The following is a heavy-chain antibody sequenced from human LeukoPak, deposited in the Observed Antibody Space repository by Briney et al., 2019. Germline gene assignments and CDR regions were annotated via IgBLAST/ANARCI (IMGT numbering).Heavy chain of an antibody. D-gene: IGHD3-3*01. V-gene: IGHV3-15*01. CDR3: ATALRGVGF. J-gene: IGHJ4*02. CDR2: IKSKTDGGTA. CDR1: GFTFSGYG. Sequence: GRSLRLSCAASGFTFSGYGMHWVRQAPGKGLEWVGRIKSKTDGGTAEHAAPVKGRFIISRDDSKNMLYLQMNSLNSDDTGVYYCATALRGVGFWGQGTLVTVPS.